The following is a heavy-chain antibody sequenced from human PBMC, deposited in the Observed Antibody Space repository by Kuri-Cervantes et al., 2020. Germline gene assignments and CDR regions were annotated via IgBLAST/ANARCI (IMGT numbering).Heavy chain of an antibody. D-gene: IGHD2-2*01. CDR2: IIPIFGTA. J-gene: IGHJ4*02. CDR1: GGTLSSYA. V-gene: IGHV1-69*13. CDR3: ASGYCSSTSCYREVFDY. Sequence: SVKVSCKASGGTLSSYAISWVRQAPGQGLEWMGGIIPIFGTANYAQKFQGRVTITADESTSTAYMELSSLRSEDTAVYYCASGYCSSTSCYREVFDYWGQGTLVTVSS.